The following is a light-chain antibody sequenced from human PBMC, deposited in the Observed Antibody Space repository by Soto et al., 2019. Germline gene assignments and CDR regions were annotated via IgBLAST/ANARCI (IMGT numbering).Light chain of an antibody. V-gene: IGKV3-11*01. CDR3: QQCTSWLYS. J-gene: IGKJ2*03. Sequence: EVVLTQSPGTLSLSPGERATLSCRASESIDSFLAWYQHKPCQAPRLLIYDASSRAAGIPARFSGRGSGTDFTLTISSLETEDFGLYYCQQCTSWLYSFGQGTQLEIK. CDR2: DAS. CDR1: ESIDSF.